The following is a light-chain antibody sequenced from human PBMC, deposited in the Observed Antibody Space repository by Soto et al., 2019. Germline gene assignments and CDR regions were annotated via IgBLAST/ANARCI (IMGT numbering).Light chain of an antibody. V-gene: IGLV2-14*01. CDR1: SSDVGGYNY. Sequence: QSALTQPASVSGSPGQSITISCTGTSSDVGGYNYVSWYQQHPDKAPKLMIYEVSNRPSGVSNRFSGSKSGNTASLTISGLQAEDEADYYCSSYTSSSTPVFGGETNLTVL. CDR3: SSYTSSSTPV. CDR2: EVS. J-gene: IGLJ2*01.